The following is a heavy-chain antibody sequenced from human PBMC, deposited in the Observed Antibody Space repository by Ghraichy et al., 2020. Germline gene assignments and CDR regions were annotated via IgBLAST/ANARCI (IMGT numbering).Heavy chain of an antibody. CDR3: ARSGYNLISGGDC. V-gene: IGHV4-61*02. CDR2: IYPSGST. CDR1: GGSINSGNYY. Sequence: SETLSLTCTVSGGSINSGNYYYTWIRQPAGKGLEWIGLIYPSGSTYYNPSLKSRVTISVDTSKNQFSLKLNSVTAADTAVYYCARSGYNLISGGDCWGQGTLVTVSS. J-gene: IGHJ4*02. D-gene: IGHD5-24*01.